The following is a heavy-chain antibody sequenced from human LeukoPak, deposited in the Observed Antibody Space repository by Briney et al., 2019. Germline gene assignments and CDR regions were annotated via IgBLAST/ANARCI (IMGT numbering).Heavy chain of an antibody. J-gene: IGHJ3*01. Sequence: GGSLRLSCEASGFNFNGVWMSWVRQAPGKGLDWVGRIKSKGKPDGGATDFAASVKGRFTISRDESKDTLYLQMTSLKTEDTAVYYWAAFNRRDSFDFWGQGAVVTVSS. CDR1: GFNFNGVW. CDR2: IKSKGKPDGGAT. CDR3: AAFNRRDSFDF. V-gene: IGHV3-15*01.